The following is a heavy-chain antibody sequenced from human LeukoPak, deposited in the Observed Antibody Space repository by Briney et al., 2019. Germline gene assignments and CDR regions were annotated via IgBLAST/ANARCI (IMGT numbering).Heavy chain of an antibody. CDR2: ISAYNGNT. CDR3: ARDQGYCGGDCRDAFDI. V-gene: IGHV1-18*01. Sequence: ASVKVSCKASGNTFTSYGISWVRQAPGQGLEWMGWISAYNGNTNYAQKLQGRVTMTTDTSTSTAYMELRSLRSDDTAVYYCARDQGYCGGDCRDAFDIWGQGTMVTASS. D-gene: IGHD2-21*02. CDR1: GNTFTSYG. J-gene: IGHJ3*02.